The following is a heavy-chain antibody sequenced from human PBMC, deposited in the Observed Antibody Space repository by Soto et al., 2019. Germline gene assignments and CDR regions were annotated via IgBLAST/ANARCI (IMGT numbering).Heavy chain of an antibody. CDR2: VYPDDSDT. D-gene: IGHD3-22*01. CDR3: ARQIYDSDTGPNFQYYFDS. J-gene: IGHJ4*02. V-gene: IGHV5-51*01. CDR1: GYNFINHW. Sequence: PGESLKISCKGSGYNFINHWIAWVRQMPGKGLEWMGIVYPDDSDTRYSPSFQGQVTISADKSISTAYLQWSSLEASDTAMYYCARQIYDSDTGPNFQYYFDSWGQGTPVTVSS.